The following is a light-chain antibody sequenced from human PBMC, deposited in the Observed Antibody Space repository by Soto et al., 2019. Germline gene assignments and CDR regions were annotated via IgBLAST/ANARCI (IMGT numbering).Light chain of an antibody. CDR1: QGISRY. CDR2: AAS. V-gene: IGKV1-9*01. Sequence: DIQMTQSPSSLSASVGDRVTITCRSSQGISRYLGWYKQRPGKAPNLLIYAASTLQSGVPSRFSGVESGTEYNLTISRLQPEDSATYEGQQLYIFTLTFCRLTRVEIK. CDR3: QQLYIFTLT. J-gene: IGKJ5*01.